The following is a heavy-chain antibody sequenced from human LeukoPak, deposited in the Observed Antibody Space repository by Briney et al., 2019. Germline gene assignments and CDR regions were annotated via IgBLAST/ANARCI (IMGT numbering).Heavy chain of an antibody. D-gene: IGHD1-26*01. CDR1: GGSISSGGYY. J-gene: IGHJ3*02. Sequence: PSETLSLTCTVSGGSISSGGYYWSWIRQHPGKGLEWIGYIYYSGSTYYNPSLKSRVTISVDTSKNQFSLKLSSVTAADTAVYYCAREGGSYFAFDIWGQGTMVTVSS. V-gene: IGHV4-31*03. CDR3: AREGGSYFAFDI. CDR2: IYYSGST.